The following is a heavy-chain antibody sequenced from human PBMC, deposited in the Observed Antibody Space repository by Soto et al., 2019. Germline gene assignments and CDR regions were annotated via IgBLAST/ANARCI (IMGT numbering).Heavy chain of an antibody. CDR3: AKARSQWLVNWFDP. CDR2: ISASGGST. Sequence: EVQLLESGGGLVQPGGSLRLSCAASGFTFSSYAMSWVRQAPGKGLEWVSAISASGGSTYYADSVEGRFTISRDNSKNPLYLQMNSLRAGDTAAYYCAKARSQWLVNWFDPWGQGTLVTVSS. J-gene: IGHJ5*02. V-gene: IGHV3-23*01. CDR1: GFTFSSYA. D-gene: IGHD6-19*01.